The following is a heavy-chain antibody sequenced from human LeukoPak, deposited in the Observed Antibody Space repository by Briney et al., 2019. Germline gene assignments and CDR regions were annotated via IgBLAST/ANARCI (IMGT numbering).Heavy chain of an antibody. V-gene: IGHV1-69*01. CDR1: GGTFSSYA. Sequence: ASVKVSCKASGGTFSSYAISWVRQAPGQGLECMGGIIPIFGTANYAQKFQGRVTITADESTSTAYMELSSLRSEDTAVYYCARDGFGGFGEFADYWGQGTLVTVSS. CDR2: IIPIFGTA. J-gene: IGHJ4*02. D-gene: IGHD3-10*01. CDR3: ARDGFGGFGEFADY.